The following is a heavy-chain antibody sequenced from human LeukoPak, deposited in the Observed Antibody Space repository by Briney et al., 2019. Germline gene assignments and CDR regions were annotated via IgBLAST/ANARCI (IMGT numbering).Heavy chain of an antibody. V-gene: IGHV3-23*01. J-gene: IGHJ4*02. CDR1: GFTFSSYA. CDR2: ISGSGGST. Sequence: SGGSLRLPCAASGFTFSSYAMSWVRQAPGKGLEWVSAISGSGGSTYYADSVKGRFTISRDNSKNTLYLQMNSLRAEDTAVYYCACDSSGYYRKFDYWGQGTLVTVSS. D-gene: IGHD3-22*01. CDR3: ACDSSGYYRKFDY.